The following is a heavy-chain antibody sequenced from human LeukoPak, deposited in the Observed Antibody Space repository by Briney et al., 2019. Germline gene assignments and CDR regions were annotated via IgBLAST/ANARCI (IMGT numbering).Heavy chain of an antibody. CDR2: ISSSSSTI. V-gene: IGHV3-48*01. CDR1: GFTFSSCS. J-gene: IGHJ4*02. D-gene: IGHD4-23*01. CDR3: ARTGDYGGLDY. Sequence: GGSLRLSCAASGFTFSSCSMNWVRQAPGKGLEWVSYISSSSSTIYYADSVKGRFTISRDNAKNSLYLQMNSLRAEDTAVYYCARTGDYGGLDYWGQGTLVTVSS.